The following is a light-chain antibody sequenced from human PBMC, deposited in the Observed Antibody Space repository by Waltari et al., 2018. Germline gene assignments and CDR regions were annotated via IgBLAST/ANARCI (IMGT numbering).Light chain of an antibody. J-gene: IGKJ4*01. CDR2: DAS. CDR3: QQRSNWPLT. CDR1: QSVSSY. Sequence: EIVLTQSPATLSLSPGERATRSCRASQSVSSYFAWYQQKPGQAPRLLIYDASNRATGIPARFSGSGSGTDFTLTISSLEPEDFAVYYCQQRSNWPLTFGGGTKVEIK. V-gene: IGKV3-11*01.